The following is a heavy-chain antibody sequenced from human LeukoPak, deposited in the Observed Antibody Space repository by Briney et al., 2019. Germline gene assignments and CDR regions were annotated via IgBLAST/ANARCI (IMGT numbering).Heavy chain of an antibody. Sequence: GGSLRLSCEASGFTFSNYNMTWIRQAPGKGLEWISTISNRGDSESSADSVKGRFTISRDNAKNSLYLQMNSLRAEDTAVYYCARAMGSGSYYDYWGQGTLVTVSS. CDR1: GFTFSNYN. D-gene: IGHD1-26*01. CDR2: ISNRGDSE. V-gene: IGHV3-11*04. CDR3: ARAMGSGSYYDY. J-gene: IGHJ4*02.